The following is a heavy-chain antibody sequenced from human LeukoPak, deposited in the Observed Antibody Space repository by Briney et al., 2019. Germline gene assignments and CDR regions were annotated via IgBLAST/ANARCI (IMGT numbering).Heavy chain of an antibody. D-gene: IGHD1-26*01. Sequence: PGGSLRLSCVDSGFTFSSYEMNWVRQAPGKGLEWVSYISSSGSTTYYADSVKGRFTISRDNTKRSLYLQMNSLRAEDTAVYYSARGRVGASYFDYWGQGTLVTVSS. CDR3: ARGRVGASYFDY. CDR2: ISSSGSTT. CDR1: GFTFSSYE. V-gene: IGHV3-48*03. J-gene: IGHJ4*02.